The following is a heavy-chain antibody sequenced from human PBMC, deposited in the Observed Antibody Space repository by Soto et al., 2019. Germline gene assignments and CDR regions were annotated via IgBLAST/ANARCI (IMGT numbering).Heavy chain of an antibody. CDR3: ARDSHSQPPNHRWVGGDMDV. CDR2: IYFSGST. J-gene: IGHJ6*03. CDR1: GGSISNGGYY. Sequence: QLQLEESGPGLVKPSQTLSLTCAVAGGSISNGGYYWSWIGQHPGKGLEWIGSIYFSGSTYYNQSLKSLVTILVATPKNEISMKQSSVTAADTAVYYCARDSHSQPPNHRWVGGDMDVWGKGTTVTVSS. V-gene: IGHV4-31*01. D-gene: IGHD1-26*01.